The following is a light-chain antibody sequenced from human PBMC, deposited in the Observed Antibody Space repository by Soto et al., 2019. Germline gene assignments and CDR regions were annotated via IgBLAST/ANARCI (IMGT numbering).Light chain of an antibody. Sequence: EIVLTQSPGTMSLSPGDRATLSCRASQSGSSSYFVWYQQNPGQAPRNLIYGASRRDTGVPDRFSGSGYGTDVTLTISGLGPEDFAVYYCQLYGSSPGFTFGPENKVDIK. CDR1: QSGSSSY. V-gene: IGKV3-20*01. J-gene: IGKJ3*01. CDR2: GAS. CDR3: QLYGSSPGFT.